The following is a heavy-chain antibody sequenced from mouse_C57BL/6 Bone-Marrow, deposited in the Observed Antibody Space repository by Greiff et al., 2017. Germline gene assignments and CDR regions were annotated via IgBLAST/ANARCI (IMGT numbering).Heavy chain of an antibody. J-gene: IGHJ4*01. D-gene: IGHD1-1*01. Sequence: DVKLVESGGGLVQPGGSLSLSCAASGFTFTDYYMSWVRQPPGKALEWLGFIRNKANGYTTEYSASVKGRFTISRDNSQSILYLQMNALRAEDSATYYCARYRIYYYGSSYEDYAMDYWGQGTSVTVSS. CDR1: GFTFTDYY. CDR2: IRNKANGYTT. V-gene: IGHV7-3*01. CDR3: ARYRIYYYGSSYEDYAMDY.